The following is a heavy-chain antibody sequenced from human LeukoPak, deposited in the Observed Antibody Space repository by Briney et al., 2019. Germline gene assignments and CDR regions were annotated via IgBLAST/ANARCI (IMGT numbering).Heavy chain of an antibody. D-gene: IGHD1-26*01. Sequence: PGGSLRLSCTASGFTFSGYWMNWVHQAPGKGLVWVSRIGSDGGSTTYADSVKGRFTISRDNAKNTLYLQMTSLRAEDTAVYYCARGGSGNFYYWGQGTLVTVSS. CDR3: ARGGSGNFYY. V-gene: IGHV3-74*03. CDR2: IGSDGGST. CDR1: GFTFSGYW. J-gene: IGHJ4*02.